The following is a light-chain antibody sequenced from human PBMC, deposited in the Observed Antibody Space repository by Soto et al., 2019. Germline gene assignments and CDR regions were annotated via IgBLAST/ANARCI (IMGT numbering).Light chain of an antibody. J-gene: IGKJ1*01. CDR1: QSVSTR. Sequence: DTHMTPSPSPLSACVGARVTIICRASQSVSTRLAWYQQKPGKAPKVLIYDASSWAGGVPSRFTGSGSGTEFTLTINSLQPDDFATYYCQQYIVYWTSGQGAKVDNK. CDR2: DAS. V-gene: IGKV1-5*02. CDR3: QQYIVYWT.